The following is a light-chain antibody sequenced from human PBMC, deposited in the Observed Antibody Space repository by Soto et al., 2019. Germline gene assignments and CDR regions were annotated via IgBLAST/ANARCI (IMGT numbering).Light chain of an antibody. V-gene: IGKV1-33*01. CDR1: QDISNY. CDR3: QQYNHYPPT. CDR2: DAS. J-gene: IGKJ1*01. Sequence: DIQMTQSPSSLSASVGDRVTITCQASQDISNYLNWYQQKPGKAPKLLIYDASNLETGVPSRFSGSGSGTDFTFTISSLQPEDIATYYCQQYNHYPPTFGQGTRVEMK.